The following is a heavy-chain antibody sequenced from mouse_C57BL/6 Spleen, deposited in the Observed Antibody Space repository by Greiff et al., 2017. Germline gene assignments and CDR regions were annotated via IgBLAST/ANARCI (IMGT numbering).Heavy chain of an antibody. J-gene: IGHJ3*01. CDR3: ARPYYYGSSSAWFAY. CDR1: GYTFTSYW. Sequence: QVQLQQPGAELVMPGASVKLSCKASGYTFTSYWMPWVKQRPGQGLEWIGEIDPSASYTNYNQKFKGKSTLTVDKSSSTAYMQLSSLTSEDSAVYYCARPYYYGSSSAWFAYWGQGTLVTVSA. CDR2: IDPSASYT. D-gene: IGHD1-1*01. V-gene: IGHV1-69*01.